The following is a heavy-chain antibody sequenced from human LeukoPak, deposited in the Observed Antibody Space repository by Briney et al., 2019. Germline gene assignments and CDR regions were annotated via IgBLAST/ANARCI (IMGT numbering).Heavy chain of an antibody. Sequence: GGSLRLSCAASGFTFNNYAMNWVRQTPGKGLEWVSVITGTGDTTYYTDSVKGRFTISRDNSKNTLYLQMNSLRAEDTTVYYCAKDWGKFSSSWYDYWGQGTLVTVSS. CDR2: ITGTGDTT. J-gene: IGHJ4*02. V-gene: IGHV3-23*01. D-gene: IGHD6-13*01. CDR1: GFTFNNYA. CDR3: AKDWGKFSSSWYDY.